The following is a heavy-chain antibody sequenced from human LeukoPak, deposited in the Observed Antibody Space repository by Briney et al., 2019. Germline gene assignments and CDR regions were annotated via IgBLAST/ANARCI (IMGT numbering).Heavy chain of an antibody. CDR3: AKDSNTHPKKVLYYYGMDV. V-gene: IGHV3-23*01. CDR2: ISGSGDST. Sequence: GGSLRLSCAASGFTFTTYAMTWVRQAPGKGLEWVSAISGSGDSTYYADSVKGRFTISRDNSKNTLYLQMNSLRAEDTAVYYCAKDSNTHPKKVLYYYGMDVWGQGTTVTVSS. CDR1: GFTFTTYA. D-gene: IGHD2-8*02. J-gene: IGHJ6*02.